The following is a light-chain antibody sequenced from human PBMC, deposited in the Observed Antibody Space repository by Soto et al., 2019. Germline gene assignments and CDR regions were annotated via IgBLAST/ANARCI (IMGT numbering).Light chain of an antibody. CDR3: QQYNNWPQT. Sequence: EIVMTQSPATLSVSPGERATLSCRASQSVSSNLAWYQQKPGQAPRLLIYGASTRATGIPARFSGSGSGTEFTLTISSLKSEDFAVYSCQQYNNWPQTFGQGTKVEIK. V-gene: IGKV3-15*01. CDR2: GAS. CDR1: QSVSSN. J-gene: IGKJ1*01.